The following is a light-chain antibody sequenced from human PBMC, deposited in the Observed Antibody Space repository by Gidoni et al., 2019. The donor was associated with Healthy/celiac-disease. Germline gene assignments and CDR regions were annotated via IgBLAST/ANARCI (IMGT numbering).Light chain of an antibody. CDR2: DAS. Sequence: EIVLTHSPATLSLSPGERATLSCRASQSVSSYLAWYQQKPGQAPRLLIYDASNRATGIPARFSGSGSGTDFTLTISSLEPEDFAVYYCQQRSNGPRTFXQXTKVXIK. V-gene: IGKV3-11*01. CDR1: QSVSSY. J-gene: IGKJ1*01. CDR3: QQRSNGPRT.